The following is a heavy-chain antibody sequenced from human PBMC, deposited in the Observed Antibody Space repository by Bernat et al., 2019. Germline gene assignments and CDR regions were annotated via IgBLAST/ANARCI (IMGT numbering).Heavy chain of an antibody. CDR2: IIPNLCIA. CDR3: ARAPGGYCSGTSYHNMDY. CDR1: GGTFSSYT. D-gene: IGHD2-2*01. Sequence: QVQLVQSGAEVKKPGSSVKVSCKASGGTFSSYTISWVRQASGQGLEWRGRIIPNLCIANYEQKFQGRVTITAAKSTSTAYMKMRRLRSEDTAVYYCARAPGGYCSGTSYHNMDYWGQGTLVTVSS. J-gene: IGHJ4*02. V-gene: IGHV1-69*02.